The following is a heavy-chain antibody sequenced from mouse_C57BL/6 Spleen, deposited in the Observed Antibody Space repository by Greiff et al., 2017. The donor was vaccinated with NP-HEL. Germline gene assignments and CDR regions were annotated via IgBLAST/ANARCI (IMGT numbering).Heavy chain of an antibody. V-gene: IGHV5-16*01. CDR2: INYDGSST. CDR1: GFTFSDYY. J-gene: IGHJ2*01. Sequence: EVKLVESEGGLVQPGSSMKLSCTASGFTFSDYYMAWVRQVPEKGLEWVANINYDGSSTYYLDSLKSRFIISRDNAKNILYLQMSSLKSEDTATYYCAREKENYYGSTYYFDYWGQGTTLTVSS. D-gene: IGHD1-1*01. CDR3: AREKENYYGSTYYFDY.